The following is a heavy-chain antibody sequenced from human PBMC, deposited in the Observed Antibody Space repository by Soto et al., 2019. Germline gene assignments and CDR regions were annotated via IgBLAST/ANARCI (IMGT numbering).Heavy chain of an antibody. D-gene: IGHD2-21*01. CDR1: GFTFSDYY. Sequence: QVQLVESGGGLVKPGGSLRLSCAASGFTFSDYYMSWIRQAPGKGLEWVSYISSSGSTIYYADSVKGRFTISRDNAKNSLLLQMSSRRAEDTAVYYCASDSRFRWYYYYMDVWGKGTTVTVSS. CDR3: ASDSRFRWYYYYMDV. CDR2: ISSSGSTI. V-gene: IGHV3-11*01. J-gene: IGHJ6*03.